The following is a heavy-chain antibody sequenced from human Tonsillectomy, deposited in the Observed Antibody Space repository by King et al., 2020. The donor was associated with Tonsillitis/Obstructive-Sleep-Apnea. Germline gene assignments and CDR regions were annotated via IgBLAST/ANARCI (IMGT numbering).Heavy chain of an antibody. D-gene: IGHD2-2*02. J-gene: IGHJ4*02. Sequence: VQLVQSGAEVKKPGSSVQVSCKASGGTFSSHAINWVRQAPGQGHEWMGRIIPILHITNYAQNFQGRVTITADIFTSTAYMEVSSLRSDDTAVYYCASDAGYCSSTTCYKPLDYWGQGTLLTVPS. CDR3: ASDAGYCSSTTCYKPLDY. CDR1: GGTFSSHA. V-gene: IGHV1-69*09. CDR2: IIPILHIT.